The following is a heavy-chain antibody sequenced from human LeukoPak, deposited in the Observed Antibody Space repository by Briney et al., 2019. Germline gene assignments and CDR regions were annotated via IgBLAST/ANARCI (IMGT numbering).Heavy chain of an antibody. CDR1: GFTVSAYA. CDR3: AARKVRGVWFYLDY. CDR2: IYDDNT. J-gene: IGHJ4*02. V-gene: IGHV3-23*01. Sequence: GGSLRLSCAASGFTVSAYAMAWVRQAPGKGLEWVSTIYDDNTYYADSVKGRFAISTDNPKNTLYLQMNSLRVEDTAVYFCAARKVRGVWFYLDYWGQGTLVTVSS. D-gene: IGHD3-10*01.